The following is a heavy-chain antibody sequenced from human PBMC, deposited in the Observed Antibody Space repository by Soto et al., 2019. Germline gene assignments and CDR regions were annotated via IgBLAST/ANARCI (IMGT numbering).Heavy chain of an antibody. V-gene: IGHV1-8*01. J-gene: IGHJ6*03. Sequence: ASVKVSCKASGYTFTSYDINWVRQATGQGLEWMGWMNPNSGNTGYAQKFQGRVTMTRNTSISTAYMELSSLRSEDTAVYYCARGHDYGDYVVELGYYYMDVWGKGTTVTVSS. CDR2: MNPNSGNT. CDR3: ARGHDYGDYVVELGYYYMDV. D-gene: IGHD4-17*01. CDR1: GYTFTSYD.